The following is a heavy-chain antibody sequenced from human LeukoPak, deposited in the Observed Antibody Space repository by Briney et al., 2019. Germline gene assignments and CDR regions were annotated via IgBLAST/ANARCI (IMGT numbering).Heavy chain of an antibody. Sequence: SETLSLTCAVSGGSISSSNWWSWVRQPPGKGLEWIGEIYHSGSTNYNPSLKSRVTISVDKSKNQFSLKLSSVTAADTAVYYCARVETKLYYYDSSGYWWYFDLWSRGTLVTVSS. CDR3: ARVETKLYYYDSSGYWWYFDL. V-gene: IGHV4-4*02. CDR1: GGSISSSNW. J-gene: IGHJ2*01. CDR2: IYHSGST. D-gene: IGHD3-22*01.